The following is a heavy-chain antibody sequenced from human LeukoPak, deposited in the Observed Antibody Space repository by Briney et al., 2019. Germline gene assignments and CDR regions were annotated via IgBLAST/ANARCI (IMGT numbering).Heavy chain of an antibody. J-gene: IGHJ4*02. D-gene: IGHD1-26*01. Sequence: GGSLRLSCAASGFTFSDHAMHWVRQAPGKGLEWVSAVGIAADTFYPGSVKGRFTISRENAKNSLCLQMNSLRVEDTAVYYCVRQKKSHGNFDYWGQGTLVTVSS. CDR3: VRQKKSHGNFDY. CDR1: GFTFSDHA. CDR2: VGIAADT. V-gene: IGHV3-13*01.